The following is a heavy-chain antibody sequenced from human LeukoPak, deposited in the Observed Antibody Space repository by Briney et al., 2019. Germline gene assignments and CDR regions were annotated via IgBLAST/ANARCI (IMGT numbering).Heavy chain of an antibody. D-gene: IGHD3-10*01. V-gene: IGHV3-20*04. CDR2: INWNGGST. J-gene: IGHJ4*02. CDR3: AREVTMVRGVIRAYFDY. CDR1: GFTFDDYG. Sequence: GGSLRLSCAASGFTFDDYGMSWVRQAPGKGLEWVSGINWNGGSTGYADSVKGRSTISRDNAKNSLYLQMNSLRAEDTALYYCAREVTMVRGVIRAYFDYWGQGTLVTVSS.